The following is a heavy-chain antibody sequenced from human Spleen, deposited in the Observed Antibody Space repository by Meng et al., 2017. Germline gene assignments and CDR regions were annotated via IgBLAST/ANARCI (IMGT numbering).Heavy chain of an antibody. V-gene: IGHV4-31*03. Sequence: HVTLRESGPGRVRPSQTLALTCTVAGASTMCGASYCSWIRQPPGKGLEFIGYIYYSGGTYYNPSLKSRVTISGDTSKTQFSLKLRSVTAADTAVYYCARGSNYYGSELHNWFDPWGQGTLVTVSS. CDR2: IYYSGGT. D-gene: IGHD3-10*01. CDR1: GASTMCGASY. CDR3: ARGSNYYGSELHNWFDP. J-gene: IGHJ5*02.